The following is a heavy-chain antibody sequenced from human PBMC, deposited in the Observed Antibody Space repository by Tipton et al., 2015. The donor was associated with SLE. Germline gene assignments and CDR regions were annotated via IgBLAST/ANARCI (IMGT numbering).Heavy chain of an antibody. CDR1: GGSISSSPYY. D-gene: IGHD6-25*01. V-gene: IGHV4-39*07. CDR3: ARQDLGRAATLTFDI. Sequence: TLSLTCTVSGGSISSSPYYWVWIRQPPGKGLEWIGSIYYSGSTYYNPSLKSRVTISVDTSKNQFSLKLSSVTAADTAVYFCARQDLGRAATLTFDIWGLGTLVTVSS. J-gene: IGHJ4*02. CDR2: IYYSGST.